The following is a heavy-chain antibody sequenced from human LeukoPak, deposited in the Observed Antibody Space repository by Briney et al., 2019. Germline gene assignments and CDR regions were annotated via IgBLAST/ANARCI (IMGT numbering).Heavy chain of an antibody. D-gene: IGHD2-21*01. J-gene: IGHJ6*03. V-gene: IGHV3-30-3*01. CDR1: GFTFSSYA. CDR3: ARAGEISPYMDV. Sequence: GGSLRLSCAASGFTFSSYAMHWVRQAPGKGLEWVAVISYDRSNKYYADSVKGRFTISRDNAKNSLYLQMNSLRAEDTAVYYCARAGEISPYMDVWGKGTTVTVSS. CDR2: ISYDRSNK.